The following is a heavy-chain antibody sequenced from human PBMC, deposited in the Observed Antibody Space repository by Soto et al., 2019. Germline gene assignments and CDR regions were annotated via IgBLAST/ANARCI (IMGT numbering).Heavy chain of an antibody. CDR3: TRRIEAATGTGGYFDL. D-gene: IGHD6-13*01. V-gene: IGHV3-73*02. CDR1: GFTFSGSA. Sequence: EVQLVESGGGLVQPGGSLNLSCAASGFTFSGSAMHWVRQASGKGLEWVGRIRSKANSYATAYAASVKGRFTISRDDSENTAYLQMNSLNTEDTAVYYCTRRIEAATGTGGYFDLWGRGTLVTVSS. CDR2: IRSKANSYAT. J-gene: IGHJ2*01.